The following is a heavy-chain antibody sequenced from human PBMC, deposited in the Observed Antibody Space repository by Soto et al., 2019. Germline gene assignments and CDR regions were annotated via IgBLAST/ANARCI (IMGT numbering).Heavy chain of an antibody. CDR3: ARAAVVRVQVWFDP. Sequence: SETLSLTCAVSGGSISSGGYSWSWIRQPPGKGLEWIGYIYHSGSTYYNPSLKSRVTISVDRSKNQFSLKLSSVTAADTAVYYCARAAVVRVQVWFDPWGQGTLVTSPQ. V-gene: IGHV4-30-2*01. CDR1: GGSISSGGYS. J-gene: IGHJ5*02. D-gene: IGHD2-15*01. CDR2: IYHSGST.